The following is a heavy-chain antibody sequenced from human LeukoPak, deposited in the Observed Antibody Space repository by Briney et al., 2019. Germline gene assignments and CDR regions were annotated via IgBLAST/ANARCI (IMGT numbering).Heavy chain of an antibody. D-gene: IGHD2-2*02. CDR1: GGSISSSNW. CDR3: AIYLVSVAHFDY. J-gene: IGHJ4*02. CDR2: INHSGST. V-gene: IGHV4-4*02. Sequence: TSETLSLTCAVSGGSISSSNWWSWVRPPPGKGLEWIGEINHSGSTNYNPSLKSRVTISVDTSKNQFSLKLSSVTAADTAVYYCAIYLVSVAHFDYWGQGTLVTVSS.